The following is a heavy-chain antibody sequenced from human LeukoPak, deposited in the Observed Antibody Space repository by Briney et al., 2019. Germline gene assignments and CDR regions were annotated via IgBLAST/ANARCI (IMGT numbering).Heavy chain of an antibody. D-gene: IGHD2-2*01. CDR1: VFTFSTYG. V-gene: IGHV3-30*02. Sequence: GGSLRLSCAASVFTFSTYGMHWVRQAPGKGLEWVAFLRYDGSNKYYADSVKGRFTISRDKSKNTMYLQMSSLRAEDTAVYYCAKDVVNCGSTSCYFYYYMDVWGKGTTVTVSS. CDR3: AKDVVNCGSTSCYFYYYMDV. CDR2: LRYDGSNK. J-gene: IGHJ6*03.